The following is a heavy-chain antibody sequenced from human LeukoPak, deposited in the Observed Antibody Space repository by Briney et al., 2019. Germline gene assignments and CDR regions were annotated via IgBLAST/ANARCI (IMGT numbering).Heavy chain of an antibody. CDR2: IYHSGST. V-gene: IGHV4-31*03. CDR3: AREKDYYYGMDV. CDR1: GGSISSGGYS. Sequence: SQTLSLTCTASGGSISSGGYSWSWLRQHPGKGLEWIGYIYHSGSTYYNPSLKSRVTISVDTSKNQFSLKLSSVTAADTAVYYCAREKDYYYGMDVWGQGTTVTVSS. J-gene: IGHJ6*02.